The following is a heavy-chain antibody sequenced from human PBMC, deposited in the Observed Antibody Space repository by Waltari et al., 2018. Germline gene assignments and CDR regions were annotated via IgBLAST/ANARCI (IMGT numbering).Heavy chain of an antibody. Sequence: EVQLVESGGGLVKPGGSLRFSCAASGSTFSSYSMNWVRQAPGKGLEWVSSISSSSSYIYYADSVKGRFTISRDNAKNSLYLQMNSLRAEDTAVYYCARDRGPYDNWGQGTLVTVSS. CDR2: ISSSSSYI. V-gene: IGHV3-21*01. CDR1: GSTFSSYS. CDR3: ARDRGPYDN. J-gene: IGHJ4*02. D-gene: IGHD3-9*01.